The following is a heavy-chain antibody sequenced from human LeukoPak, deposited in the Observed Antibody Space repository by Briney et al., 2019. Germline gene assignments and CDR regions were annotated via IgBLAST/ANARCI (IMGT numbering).Heavy chain of an antibody. CDR1: GFTFSSYA. D-gene: IGHD3-10*01. V-gene: IGHV3-30*04. J-gene: IGHJ4*02. CDR2: ISYDGSNK. Sequence: PGGSLRPSCAASGFTFSSYAMHWVRQAPGKGLEWVAVISYDGSNKYYADSVKGRFTISRDNSKNTLYLQMNSLRAEDTAVYYCAREAITMVRGPIKGVHFDYWGQGTLVTVSS. CDR3: AREAITMVRGPIKGVHFDY.